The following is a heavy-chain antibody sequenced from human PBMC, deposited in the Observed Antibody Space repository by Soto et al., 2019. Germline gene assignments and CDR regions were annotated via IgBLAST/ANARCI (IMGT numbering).Heavy chain of an antibody. J-gene: IGHJ4*02. V-gene: IGHV1-18*01. Sequence: QVQLVQSGAEVKKPGASVKVSCKASGYSFTAYGISWVRQAPGQGLEWMGGISTAHSDIGYAQKFQGSVTMTTDTSTSTAYMELRSLRSDDTAVYYCARDLAYIREFWGQGTLVTVSS. CDR1: GYSFTAYG. CDR3: ARDLAYIREF. D-gene: IGHD4-17*01. CDR2: ISTAHSDI.